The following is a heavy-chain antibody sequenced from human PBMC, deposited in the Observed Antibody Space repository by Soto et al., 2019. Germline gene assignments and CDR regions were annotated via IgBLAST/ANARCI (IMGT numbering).Heavy chain of an antibody. V-gene: IGHV1-8*02. CDR1: GYTFTSYD. D-gene: IGHD2-15*01. CDR3: AREVVLRSFDY. Sequence: QVQLVQSGAEVKKPGPSVKVSCKASGYTFTSYDTNWVRQATGQGLEWRGWMNPNSGNTAYAQKFQGRVTMTRNTSISTAYMELSSLRSEDTAVYYCAREVVLRSFDYWGQGTLVNVSS. CDR2: MNPNSGNT. J-gene: IGHJ4*02.